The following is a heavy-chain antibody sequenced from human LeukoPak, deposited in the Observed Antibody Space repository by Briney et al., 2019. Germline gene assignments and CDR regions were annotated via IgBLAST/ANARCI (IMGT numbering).Heavy chain of an antibody. Sequence: GGSLRLSCAASGFTFSSYGMHWVRQAPGKGLEWVAVISYDGSNKYYADSVKGRFTISRDNSKNSLYLQMNSLRTEDTALYYCAKDRGIVGVTDYWGQGTLVTVSS. V-gene: IGHV3-30*18. D-gene: IGHD1-26*01. CDR2: ISYDGSNK. CDR3: AKDRGIVGVTDY. J-gene: IGHJ4*02. CDR1: GFTFSSYG.